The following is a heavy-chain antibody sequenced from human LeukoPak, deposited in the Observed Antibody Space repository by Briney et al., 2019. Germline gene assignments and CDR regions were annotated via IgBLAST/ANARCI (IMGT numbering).Heavy chain of an antibody. CDR3: ARDRELGS. CDR2: IYNSGST. CDR1: GGSISIYY. V-gene: IGHV4-59*01. J-gene: IGHJ5*02. D-gene: IGHD3-16*01. Sequence: SETLSLTSIVSGGSISIYYWNLIRQPPGKGLEWIGYIYNSGSTDYNPSLKRRVTISADTSKNQFSLKLTSVTAADTAVYYCARDRELGSWGQGILVTVSS.